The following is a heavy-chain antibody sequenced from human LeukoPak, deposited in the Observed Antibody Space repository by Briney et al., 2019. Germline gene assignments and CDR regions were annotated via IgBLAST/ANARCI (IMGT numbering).Heavy chain of an antibody. D-gene: IGHD3-10*02. CDR2: ISSSGSTI. CDR1: GFTFSNYE. J-gene: IGHJ6*04. V-gene: IGHV3-48*03. Sequence: GGSLRLSCAASGFTFSNYEMNWIRQAPGKGLEWVSYISSSGSTIYYADSVKGRFTISRDNAKNSLYLQMNSLRAEDTAVYYCAELGITMIGGVWGKGTTVTISS. CDR3: AELGITMIGGV.